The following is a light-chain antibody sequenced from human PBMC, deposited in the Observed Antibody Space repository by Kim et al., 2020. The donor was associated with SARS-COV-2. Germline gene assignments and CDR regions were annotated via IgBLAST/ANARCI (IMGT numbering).Light chain of an antibody. V-gene: IGLV3-9*01. CDR2: RDN. CDR1: NIGNKV. CDR3: QVWDSSTVV. J-gene: IGLJ2*01. Sequence: SYELTQPLSVSVALGQTARITCGGSNIGNKVVHWYQQKPGQAPVLVIYRDNNRPSGISERFSGSNSGNTATLTISRAQVGDEADYYCQVWDSSTVVFGGG.